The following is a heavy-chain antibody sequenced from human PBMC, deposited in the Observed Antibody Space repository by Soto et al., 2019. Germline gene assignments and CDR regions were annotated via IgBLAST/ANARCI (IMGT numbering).Heavy chain of an antibody. J-gene: IGHJ4*02. CDR1: GFTFSSYG. CDR3: ARGDWLLPFDY. D-gene: IGHD3-9*01. V-gene: IGHV3-33*01. Sequence: QVQLVESGGGVVQPGRSLRLSCAASGFTFSSYGMHWVRQAPGKGLEWVAVIWYDGSNKYYADSVKGRFTISRDNSKNTLYLQMNSLRAEDTAVYYCARGDWLLPFDYWGQGTLVTVSS. CDR2: IWYDGSNK.